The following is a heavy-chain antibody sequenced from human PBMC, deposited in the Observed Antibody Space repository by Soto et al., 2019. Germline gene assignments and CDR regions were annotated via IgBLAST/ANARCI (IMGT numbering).Heavy chain of an antibody. Sequence: PSQTLSLTCAISGDSVSSNSAAWNWIRQSPSRGLEWLGRTYYRSKWYNDYAVSVKSRITINPDTSKNQFSLQLNSVTPEDTAVYYCARDLYSSSPGSDNWFDPWGQGTLVTVSS. D-gene: IGHD6-13*01. CDR3: ARDLYSSSPGSDNWFDP. CDR1: GDSVSSNSAA. V-gene: IGHV6-1*01. CDR2: TYYRSKWYN. J-gene: IGHJ5*02.